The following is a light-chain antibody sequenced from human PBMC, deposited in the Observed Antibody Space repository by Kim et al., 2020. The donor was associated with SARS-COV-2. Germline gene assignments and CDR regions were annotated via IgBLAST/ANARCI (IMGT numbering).Light chain of an antibody. CDR2: DAS. CDR3: QQYGSSPWT. CDR1: QSVSSSY. J-gene: IGKJ1*01. V-gene: IGKV3D-20*01. Sequence: EIVLTQSPATLSLSLGERATLSCGASQSVSSSYLAWYQHKPGLAPRLLLYDASSRATGIPDRFSGSGSGTDFTLTISRLEPEDFAFYYCQQYGSSPWTFGQGTKVEIK.